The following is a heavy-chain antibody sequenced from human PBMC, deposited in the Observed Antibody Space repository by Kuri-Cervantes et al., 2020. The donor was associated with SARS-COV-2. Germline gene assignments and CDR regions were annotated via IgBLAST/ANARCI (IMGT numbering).Heavy chain of an antibody. Sequence: SVKVSCKASGGTFGSYGISWVRQAPGQGLEWMGGIIPILATANYAQKFQGRVTMTADESTSTADMELSSLRSDDTAVYYCARDFWPSGGYFDYWGQGTLVTVSS. J-gene: IGHJ4*02. CDR1: GGTFGSYG. V-gene: IGHV1-69*13. CDR2: IIPILATA. CDR3: ARDFWPSGGYFDY. D-gene: IGHD3-10*01.